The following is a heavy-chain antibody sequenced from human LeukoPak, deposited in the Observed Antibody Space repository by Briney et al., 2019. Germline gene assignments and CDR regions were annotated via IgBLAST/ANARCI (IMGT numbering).Heavy chain of an antibody. CDR2: IWYDGSNK. J-gene: IGHJ3*02. CDR3: AKNYYGSGSDPHDAFDI. Sequence: GGSLRLSCAASGFTFSSYGMHWVRQAPGKGLEWVAVIWYDGSNKYYADSVKGRFTISRDNSKNTLYLQMNSLRAEGTAVYYCAKNYYGSGSDPHDAFDIWGQGTMVTVSS. CDR1: GFTFSSYG. V-gene: IGHV3-33*06. D-gene: IGHD3-10*01.